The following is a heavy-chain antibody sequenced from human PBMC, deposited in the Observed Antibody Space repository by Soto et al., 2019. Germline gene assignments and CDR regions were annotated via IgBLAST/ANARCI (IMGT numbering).Heavy chain of an antibody. Sequence: PGGSLRLSCAASGFTFSSYAMSWVRQAPGKGLEWVSAISGSGGSTYYADSVKGRFTISRDNSKNTLYLQMNSLRAEDTAVYYCAKGDSSGYYSYYFDYWGPGTLVTVSS. CDR2: ISGSGGST. CDR3: AKGDSSGYYSYYFDY. CDR1: GFTFSSYA. V-gene: IGHV3-23*01. D-gene: IGHD3-22*01. J-gene: IGHJ4*02.